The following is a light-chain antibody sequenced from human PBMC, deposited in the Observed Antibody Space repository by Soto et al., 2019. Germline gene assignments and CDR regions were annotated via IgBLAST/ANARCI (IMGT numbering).Light chain of an antibody. J-gene: IGLJ2*01. V-gene: IGLV2-14*01. CDR1: SSDVGGYNY. Sequence: QSALTQPASVSGSPGQSITISCTGTSSDVGGYNYVSWYQQHPGNAPKLMIYDVSNRPSGVSNRFSGSKSGNTASLTISGLQAEDEADYYCSSYTSSSRVFGGGTQLTVL. CDR3: SSYTSSSRV. CDR2: DVS.